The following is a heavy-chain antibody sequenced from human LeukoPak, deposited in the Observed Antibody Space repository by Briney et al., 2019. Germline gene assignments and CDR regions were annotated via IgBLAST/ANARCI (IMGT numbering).Heavy chain of an antibody. CDR2: TNHVGST. J-gene: IGHJ4*02. Sequence: SETLSLTHTVSGGSFSSHYWTWVRQPPGKGLQWVAYTNHVGSTDYNPSLMSRVTISVDTSKNQFSLKLSSVTAADTAVYYCARHYDGRGSGSYYEDYWGQGTLVIVSS. D-gene: IGHD1-26*01. V-gene: IGHV4-59*08. CDR1: GGSFSSHY. CDR3: ARHYDGRGSGSYYEDY.